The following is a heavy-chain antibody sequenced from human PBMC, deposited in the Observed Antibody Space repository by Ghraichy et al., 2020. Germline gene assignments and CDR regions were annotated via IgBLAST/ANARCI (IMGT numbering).Heavy chain of an antibody. CDR2: INHSGST. J-gene: IGHJ5*02. D-gene: IGHD3-10*01. Sequence: SETLSLTCAVYGGSFSGYYWSWIRQPPGKGLEWIGEINHSGSTNYNPSLKSRVTISVDTSKNQFSLKLSSVTAADTAVYYCARGSSYYYGSGRKNWFDPWGQGTLVTVSS. CDR3: ARGSSYYYGSGRKNWFDP. CDR1: GGSFSGYY. V-gene: IGHV4-34*01.